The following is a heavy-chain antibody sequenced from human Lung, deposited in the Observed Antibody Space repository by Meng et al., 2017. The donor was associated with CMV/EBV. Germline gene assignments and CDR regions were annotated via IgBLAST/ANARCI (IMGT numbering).Heavy chain of an antibody. CDR3: ARGRVTGTTGGWFDP. CDR1: GGSFSGYY. D-gene: IGHD1-7*01. CDR2: INHSGST. Sequence: GSLRLSCAVYGGSFSGYYWSWIRQPPGKGLEWIGEINHSGSTNYNPSLKSRVTISVDTSKNQFSLKLSSVTAADTAVYYCARGRVTGTTGGWFDPWGQGTLVTVSS. J-gene: IGHJ5*02. V-gene: IGHV4-34*01.